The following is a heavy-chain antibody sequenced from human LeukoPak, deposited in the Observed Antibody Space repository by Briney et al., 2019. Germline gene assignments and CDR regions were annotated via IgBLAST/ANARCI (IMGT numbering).Heavy chain of an antibody. CDR2: IIPIFGTA. D-gene: IGHD2-2*01. Sequence: SXXVSCKASGGTFSSYAISWVRQAPGQGLEWMGGIIPIFGTANYAQKFQGRVTITADESTSTAYMELSSLRSEDTAVYYCARVVVPAATTFDPWGQGTLVTVSS. CDR3: ARVVVPAATTFDP. V-gene: IGHV1-69*13. CDR1: GGTFSSYA. J-gene: IGHJ5*02.